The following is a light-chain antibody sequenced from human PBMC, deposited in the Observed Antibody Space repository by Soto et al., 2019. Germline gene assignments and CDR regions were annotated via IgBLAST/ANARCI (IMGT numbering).Light chain of an antibody. CDR3: QQYQSYSRK. V-gene: IGKV1-5*01. CDR1: ERISSF. Sequence: IRMTQFPSTVSASXGDRVTIHCRPRERISSFLPGYQQTPGXAPKLLXYDASSLDSWVQSRFSGSVSRTEFTLTISSLKPDDFATYLCQQYQSYSRKFGQGTKV. CDR2: DAS. J-gene: IGKJ1*01.